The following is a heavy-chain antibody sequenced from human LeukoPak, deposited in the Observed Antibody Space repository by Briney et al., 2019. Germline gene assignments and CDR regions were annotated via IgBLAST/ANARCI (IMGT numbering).Heavy chain of an antibody. V-gene: IGHV3-30*02. CDR2: IRPDGSNE. Sequence: SGGSLRLSCAASRFIFSTYGMHWVRQAPGKGLEWVAFIRPDGSNEYYAASVRGRFAISRDNSQNTLHLQMNSLRLEDTAVYYCMKDWGVLPDYTADGFDIWGPGTMVTVSS. CDR1: RFIFSTYG. CDR3: MKDWGVLPDYTADGFDI. D-gene: IGHD3-10*01. J-gene: IGHJ3*02.